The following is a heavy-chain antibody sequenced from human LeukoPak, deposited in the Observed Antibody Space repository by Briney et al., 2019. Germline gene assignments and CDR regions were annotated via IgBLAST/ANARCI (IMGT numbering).Heavy chain of an antibody. V-gene: IGHV5-51*01. J-gene: IGHJ3*02. CDR3: ARRLRFPSSHNPPGHFDI. Sequence: GESLKISCKGSGYSFTSYWIGWVRQMPGKGLEWMGIIYPGDSDTRYSPSFQGQVTISADKSISTAYLQWSSLKASDTAMYYCARRLRFPSSHNPPGHFDIWGQGTMVTVSS. CDR2: IYPGDSDT. D-gene: IGHD5-12*01. CDR1: GYSFTSYW.